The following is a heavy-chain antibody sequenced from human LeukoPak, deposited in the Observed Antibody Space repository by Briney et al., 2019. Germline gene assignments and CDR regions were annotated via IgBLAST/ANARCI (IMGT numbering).Heavy chain of an antibody. CDR1: GYSFTSYW. J-gene: IGHJ1*01. CDR3: AASGEYSSSWFEYFQH. D-gene: IGHD6-13*01. CDR2: IYPGDSDT. Sequence: GESLQISCKGSGYSFTSYWIGWVRQMPGKGLEWMGIIYPGDSDTRYSPSFQGQVTISADKSISTTYLQWSSLKASDTAMYYCAASGEYSSSWFEYFQHWGQGTLVTVSS. V-gene: IGHV5-51*01.